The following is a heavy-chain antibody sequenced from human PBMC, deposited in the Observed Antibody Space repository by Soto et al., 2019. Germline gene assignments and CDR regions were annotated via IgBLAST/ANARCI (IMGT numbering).Heavy chain of an antibody. J-gene: IGHJ4*02. Sequence: QVQLVQSGAEVNKPGSSVKVSCKASGDTFRSYAISWVRQAPGQGLEWMGGIIPIFATANYAQKFQDRVTITADESTNTAYMDLSSLRSEDTAVYYCARGVSTGITDYFDYWGQGTLVTVSS. V-gene: IGHV1-69*01. CDR3: ARGVSTGITDYFDY. D-gene: IGHD1-7*01. CDR2: IIPIFATA. CDR1: GDTFRSYA.